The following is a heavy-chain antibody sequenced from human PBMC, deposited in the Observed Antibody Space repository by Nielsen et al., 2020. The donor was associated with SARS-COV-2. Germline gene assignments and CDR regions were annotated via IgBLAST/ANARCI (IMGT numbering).Heavy chain of an antibody. Sequence: GESLKISCAASGFTFSSYGMHWVRQAPGKGLEWVAVISYDGSNKYYADSVKGRFTISRDNSKNTLYLQMNSLRAEDTAVYYCAKEVPSSWCLDHWGQGTLVTVSS. CDR3: AKEVPSSWCLDH. CDR1: GFTFSSYG. CDR2: ISYDGSNK. D-gene: IGHD4/OR15-4a*01. J-gene: IGHJ4*02. V-gene: IGHV3-30*18.